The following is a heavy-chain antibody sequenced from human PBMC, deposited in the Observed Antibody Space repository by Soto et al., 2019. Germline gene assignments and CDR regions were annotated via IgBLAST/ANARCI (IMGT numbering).Heavy chain of an antibody. CDR3: ARHILWTRYYFDY. Sequence: QVQLQESGPGLVKPSETLSLTCTVSGGSISSYYWSWIRQPPGKGLEWIGYIYYSGSTNYNPSLKSRVTISVDTSKNQFFLKLSSVTAADTAVYYCARHILWTRYYFDYWGQGTLVTVSS. CDR2: IYYSGST. J-gene: IGHJ4*02. D-gene: IGHD2-21*01. CDR1: GGSISSYY. V-gene: IGHV4-59*08.